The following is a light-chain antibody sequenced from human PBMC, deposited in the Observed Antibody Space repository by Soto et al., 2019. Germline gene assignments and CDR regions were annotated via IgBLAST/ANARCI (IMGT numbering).Light chain of an antibody. CDR2: KAS. Sequence: DILMPQTPSTLSGSVGDRVTITCRASQTISSWLAWYQQKLGKAPKLLIYKASTLKSGVPSRFSGSGSGTEFTLTISSLQPEDFATYYCQQYYSDWTFGQGTKVDIK. J-gene: IGKJ1*01. CDR3: QQYYSDWT. CDR1: QTISSW. V-gene: IGKV1-5*03.